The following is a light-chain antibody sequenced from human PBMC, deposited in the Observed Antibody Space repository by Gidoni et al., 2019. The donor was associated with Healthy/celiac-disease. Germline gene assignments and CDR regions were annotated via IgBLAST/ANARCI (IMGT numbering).Light chain of an antibody. CDR3: HQYGSSPPSYT. Sequence: IVLTQSQGTLSLSPGGRATLSCRASQSVSSSYLAWYQQKPGQAPRLLIYGAASRATGIPDRFSGSGSGTDFTLTISRLEPEDFAVYYCHQYGSSPPSYTFGQXTKLEIK. CDR1: QSVSSSY. J-gene: IGKJ2*01. CDR2: GAA. V-gene: IGKV3-20*01.